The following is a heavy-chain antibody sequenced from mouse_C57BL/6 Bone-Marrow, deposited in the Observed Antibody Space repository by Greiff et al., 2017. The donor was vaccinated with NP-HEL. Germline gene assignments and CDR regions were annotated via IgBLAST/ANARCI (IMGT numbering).Heavy chain of an antibody. Sequence: EVKLMESEGGLVQPGSSMKLSCTASGFTFSDYYMAWVRQVPEKGLEWVANINYDGSSTYYLDSLKSRFIISRDNAKNILYLQMSSLKSEDTATYYCARDQGDSNYFDYWGQGTTLTVSS. D-gene: IGHD2-5*01. CDR3: ARDQGDSNYFDY. V-gene: IGHV5-16*01. CDR2: INYDGSST. CDR1: GFTFSDYY. J-gene: IGHJ2*01.